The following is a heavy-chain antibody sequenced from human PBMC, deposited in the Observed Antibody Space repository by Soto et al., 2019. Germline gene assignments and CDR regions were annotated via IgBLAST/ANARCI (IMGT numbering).Heavy chain of an antibody. V-gene: IGHV4-38-2*01. J-gene: IGHJ4*02. CDR3: ARVSYCSTTSRYSGDSYYFDY. CDR2: VYHSGNT. D-gene: IGHD2-2*01. Sequence: TSETLSLTCGVSGYSISSGYYWGWIRQPPGKGLEWIGSVYHSGNTFYNPSLKSRVTIPIDTSRNQFSLKLSSVTAADTAIFYCARVSYCSTTSRYSGDSYYFDYWGRGTLVTVSS. CDR1: GYSISSGYY.